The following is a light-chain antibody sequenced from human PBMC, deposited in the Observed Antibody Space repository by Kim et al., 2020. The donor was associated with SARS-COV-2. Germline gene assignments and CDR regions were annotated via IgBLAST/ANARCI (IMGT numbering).Light chain of an antibody. Sequence: SPGERAALSCRASQSVSSSYLAWYQQKPGQAPTLLIYGASSRATDIPDRFSGSGSGTDFTLTISRLEPEDFAVYYCQQYGSSPPYTFGQGTKLEI. CDR3: QQYGSSPPYT. J-gene: IGKJ2*01. V-gene: IGKV3-20*01. CDR2: GAS. CDR1: QSVSSSY.